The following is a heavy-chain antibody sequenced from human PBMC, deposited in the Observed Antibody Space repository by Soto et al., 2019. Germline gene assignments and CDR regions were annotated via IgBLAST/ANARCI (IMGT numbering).Heavy chain of an antibody. CDR2: IYNDGTT. CDR1: GLPVAGSY. V-gene: IGHV3-53*01. D-gene: IGHD3-10*01. J-gene: IGHJ6*02. Sequence: SLRLSCVASGLPVAGSYMAWVRQAPGKGLEWASVIYNDGTTYYSQSVEGRFTISRDTSKNTLYLQMDRLRDEDTAVYYCVRPLPSGQTHARDVWGQGTTVTVSS. CDR3: VRPLPSGQTHARDV.